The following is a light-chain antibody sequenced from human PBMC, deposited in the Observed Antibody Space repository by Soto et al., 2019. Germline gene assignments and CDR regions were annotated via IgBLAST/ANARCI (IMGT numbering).Light chain of an antibody. J-gene: IGKJ3*01. CDR1: QDISTY. CDR2: GAS. Sequence: DIQMTQSPSSLSASVGDRVTITCQASQDISTYLNWYQHKPGKAPKLLIYGASKLETGVPIRFSGSGSGTRFTFTINSLQPEDIATYYCQQYDNLPSFGPGTKVDIK. V-gene: IGKV1-33*01. CDR3: QQYDNLPS.